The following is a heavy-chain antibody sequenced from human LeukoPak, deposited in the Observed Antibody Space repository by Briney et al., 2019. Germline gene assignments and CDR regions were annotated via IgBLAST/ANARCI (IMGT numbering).Heavy chain of an antibody. D-gene: IGHD1-26*01. CDR2: IYTSGST. Sequence: SETLSLTCTVSGGSISSGSYYWSWIRQPAGKGLEWIGRIYTSGSTNYNPSLKSRVTISVDTSKNQFSLKLSSVTAADTAVYYCAHGSYPDAFNTWGQGTMVTVSS. CDR3: AHGSYPDAFNT. CDR1: GGSISSGSYY. J-gene: IGHJ3*02. V-gene: IGHV4-61*02.